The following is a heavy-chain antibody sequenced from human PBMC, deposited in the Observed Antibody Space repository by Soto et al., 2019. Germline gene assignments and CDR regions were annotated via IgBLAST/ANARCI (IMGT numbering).Heavy chain of an antibody. Sequence: QITLKESGPTLVKPTQTLTLTCTFSGFSLSTSEVGVGWIRQPPGKALQWLALIYWDDDKRYSPSLKSRLTIXXDXSXXQVVLTMTNMDPLDTATYDCEHAPGIAVTTNWFDPWGKGILVTVSP. V-gene: IGHV2-5*02. CDR3: EHAPGIAVTTNWFDP. J-gene: IGHJ5*02. CDR2: IYWDDDK. CDR1: GFSLSTSEVG. D-gene: IGHD6-19*01.